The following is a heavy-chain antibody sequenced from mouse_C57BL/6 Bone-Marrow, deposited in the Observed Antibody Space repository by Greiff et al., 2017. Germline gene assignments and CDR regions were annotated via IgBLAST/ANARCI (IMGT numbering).Heavy chain of an antibody. CDR1: GYTFTSYW. V-gene: IGHV1-64*01. J-gene: IGHJ4*01. Sequence: QVQLQQPGAELVKPGASVKLSCKASGYTFTSYWMHWVKQRPGQGLEWIGMIHPNSGSTNYNEKFKSKATLTVDKSSSTAYMQLSSLTSEDSAVYYCARFGLHYYAMDYWGQGTSVTVSS. CDR2: IHPNSGST. D-gene: IGHD2-4*01. CDR3: ARFGLHYYAMDY.